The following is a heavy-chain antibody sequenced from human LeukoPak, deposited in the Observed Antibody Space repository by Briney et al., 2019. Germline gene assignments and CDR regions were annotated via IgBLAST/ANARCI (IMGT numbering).Heavy chain of an antibody. V-gene: IGHV3-21*01. CDR3: ASETNRGYSYGSPTDGFDI. CDR1: GFTFNRYN. J-gene: IGHJ3*02. Sequence: PGGSLRLSCAASGFTFNRYNMNWVRRAPGKGLEWVPSISTSSSYIYYADSVKGRFTISRDNAKNSLYLQMNSLRAEDTAVYYCASETNRGYSYGSPTDGFDIWGQGTKVTVSS. CDR2: ISTSSSYI. D-gene: IGHD5-18*01.